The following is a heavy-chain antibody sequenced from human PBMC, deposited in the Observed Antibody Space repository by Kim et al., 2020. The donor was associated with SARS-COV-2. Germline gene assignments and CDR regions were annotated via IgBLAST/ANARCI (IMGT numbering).Heavy chain of an antibody. D-gene: IGHD3-10*01. J-gene: IGHJ4*02. Sequence: GGSLRLSCVVSGFTFSNYWMSWVRQAPGKGLEWVANIKQDGSEKNYVDSVKDRFIISRDNAKNSLYLQMNSLRADDTAVYYCARSRGLWGQGTLVTVSS. CDR3: ARSRGL. V-gene: IGHV3-7*01. CDR1: GFTFSNYW. CDR2: IKQDGSEK.